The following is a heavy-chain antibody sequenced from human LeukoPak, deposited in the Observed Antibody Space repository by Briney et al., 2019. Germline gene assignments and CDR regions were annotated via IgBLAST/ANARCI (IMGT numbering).Heavy chain of an antibody. Sequence: GGSLRLSCAASRFTVSSNYMSWVRQAPGKGLEWVSVIFSGGSTYYADSVKGRFTISRHNSENTLYLQMNSLRAEGTAVYYCARGMVAATPLFDYWGQGTLVTVSS. CDR3: ARGMVAATPLFDY. J-gene: IGHJ4*02. D-gene: IGHD2-15*01. CDR2: IFSGGST. V-gene: IGHV3-53*04. CDR1: RFTVSSNY.